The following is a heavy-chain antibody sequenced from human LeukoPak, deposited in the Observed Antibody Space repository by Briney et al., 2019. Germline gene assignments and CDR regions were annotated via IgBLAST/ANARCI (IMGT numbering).Heavy chain of an antibody. CDR3: ARDSCSSTSCYASGYYYYGMDV. V-gene: IGHV3-48*04. D-gene: IGHD2-2*01. CDR2: ISSSGSTI. CDR1: GFTFSSYS. J-gene: IGHJ6*02. Sequence: GGSLRLSCAASGFTFSSYSMNWVRQAPGKGLEWVSYISSSGSTIYYADSVKGRFTISRDNAKNSLYLQMNSLRAEDTAVYYCARDSCSSTSCYASGYYYYGMDVWGQGTTVTVSS.